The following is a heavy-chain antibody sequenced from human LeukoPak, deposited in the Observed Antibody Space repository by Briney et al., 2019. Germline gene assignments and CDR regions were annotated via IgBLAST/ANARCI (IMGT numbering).Heavy chain of an antibody. V-gene: IGHV5-51*01. CDR1: GYSFTSYW. Sequence: GESLKISCKGSGYSFTSYWIGWVRPMPGKGLEWMGIIYPGDSDTRYSPSFQGQVTISADKSISTAYLQWSSLKASDTAMYYRARLAASSGGYYSGIDYWGQGTLVTVSS. J-gene: IGHJ4*02. CDR2: IYPGDSDT. CDR3: ARLAASSGGYYSGIDY. D-gene: IGHD3-22*01.